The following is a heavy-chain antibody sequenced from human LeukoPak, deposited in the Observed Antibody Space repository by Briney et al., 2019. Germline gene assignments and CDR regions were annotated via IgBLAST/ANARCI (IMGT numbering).Heavy chain of an antibody. V-gene: IGHV3-23*01. CDR2: ISGSGGST. CDR3: AKNYGDYDH. Sequence: SLRLSCAXXXFTFSXYAMSWVRQAPGKGLEWVSAISGSGGSTYYADSVKGRFTISRDNSKNTLYLQMNSLRAEDTAVYYCAKNYGDYDHWGQGTLVTVSS. D-gene: IGHD4-17*01. CDR1: XFTFSXYA. J-gene: IGHJ4*02.